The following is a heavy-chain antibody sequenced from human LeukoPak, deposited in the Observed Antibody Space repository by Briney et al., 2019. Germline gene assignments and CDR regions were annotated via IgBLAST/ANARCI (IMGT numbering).Heavy chain of an antibody. CDR1: GFTFSSYG. CDR2: ISGSGGST. D-gene: IGHD6-19*01. CDR3: AKERSSGSIFDY. V-gene: IGHV3-23*01. J-gene: IGHJ4*02. Sequence: AGGSLRLSCAASGFTFSSYGMSWVRQAPGKGLEWVSAISGSGGSTYYADSVKGRLTISRDNSKNTLYLQMNSLRAEDTAVYYCAKERSSGSIFDYWGQGTLVTVSS.